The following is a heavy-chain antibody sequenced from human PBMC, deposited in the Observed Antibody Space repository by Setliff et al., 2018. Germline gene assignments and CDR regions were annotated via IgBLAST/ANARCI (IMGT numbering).Heavy chain of an antibody. V-gene: IGHV3-21*01. Sequence: PGGSLRLSCAASGFTFSSYSMNWVRQAPGKGLEWDSSISSSSSYLYYADSVRGRFTISRDNASYSLYLQMNSRRAEDTAVYYCVRHTNSGWMLTNWGQGTLVTVSS. J-gene: IGHJ4*02. D-gene: IGHD6-25*01. CDR1: GFTFSSYS. CDR2: ISSSSSYL. CDR3: VRHTNSGWMLTN.